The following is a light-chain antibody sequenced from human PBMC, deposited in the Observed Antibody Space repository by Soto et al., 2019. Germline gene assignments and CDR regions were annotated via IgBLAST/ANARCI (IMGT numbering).Light chain of an antibody. CDR3: SSYTSISVV. CDR2: DVS. CDR1: SSDVGGYNY. Sequence: QSALTQPASVSGSPGQSITISCTGTSSDVGGYNYVSWYQQHPGKAPKLMIYDVSNRPSGVSNRFSGSKSGNTASLTISGLQAADDADYYCSSYTSISVVFGGGTKLTVL. J-gene: IGLJ2*01. V-gene: IGLV2-14*01.